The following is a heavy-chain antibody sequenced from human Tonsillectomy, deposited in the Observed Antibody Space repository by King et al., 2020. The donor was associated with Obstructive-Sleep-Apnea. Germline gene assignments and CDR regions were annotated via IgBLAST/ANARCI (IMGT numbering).Heavy chain of an antibody. Sequence: VQLQESGPGLVKPSETLSLTCTVSGYSISSGYYWGWIRQSPGKGLEWFGSIYHSGNTYNNPSLKSRVTMSVDTSKNQFYLKLSSVTAADTAMYYCARGRTLIVQDYWGQGTLVTVSS. CDR2: IYHSGNT. V-gene: IGHV4-38-2*02. CDR3: ARGRTLIVQDY. D-gene: IGHD3-22*01. J-gene: IGHJ4*02. CDR1: GYSISSGYY.